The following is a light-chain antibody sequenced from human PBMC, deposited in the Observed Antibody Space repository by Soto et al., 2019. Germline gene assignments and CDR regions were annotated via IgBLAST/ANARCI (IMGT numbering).Light chain of an antibody. Sequence: DTVMTQSPATLSVSPGERATLSCRASQSFXSDLVWCEKKPGQATRILISGPSTRATGIPARFIGSASGREFTLTITGLQSEDFAVYYCRQYKNWPTISFGQGTRLEIK. V-gene: IGKV3-15*01. CDR3: RQYKNWPTIS. J-gene: IGKJ5*01. CDR2: GPS. CDR1: QSFXSD.